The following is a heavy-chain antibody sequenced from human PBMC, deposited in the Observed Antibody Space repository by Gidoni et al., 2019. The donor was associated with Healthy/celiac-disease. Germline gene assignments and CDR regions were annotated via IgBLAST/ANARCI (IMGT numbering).Heavy chain of an antibody. CDR3: SKEGACYSYNWFDP. Sequence: EVQLLESGGGLVQPGGSLRLSCAASGVTFSSFAMSWVRQAPGKGLEWVSAISGSGGSTYYADSVKGRFTISRDNSKNTLYLQMNSLRAEDTAVYYCSKEGACYSYNWFDPWGQGTLVTVSS. V-gene: IGHV3-23*01. CDR2: ISGSGGST. CDR1: GVTFSSFA. D-gene: IGHD4-4*01. J-gene: IGHJ5*02.